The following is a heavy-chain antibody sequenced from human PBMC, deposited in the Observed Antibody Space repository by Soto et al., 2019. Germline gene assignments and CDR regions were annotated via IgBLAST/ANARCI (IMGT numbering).Heavy chain of an antibody. J-gene: IGHJ4*02. CDR2: IIPILGIA. D-gene: IGHD2-21*02. CDR3: ARADCGGDCYAFDY. CDR1: GGTFSSYT. Sequence: QVQLVQSGAEVKKPGSSVKVSCKASGGTFSSYTISWVRQAPGQGLEWMGRIIPILGIANYAQKFQGRVTITADKSTSTAYMELSSLRSEDTAVYYCARADCGGDCYAFDYWGQGTLVTVSS. V-gene: IGHV1-69*02.